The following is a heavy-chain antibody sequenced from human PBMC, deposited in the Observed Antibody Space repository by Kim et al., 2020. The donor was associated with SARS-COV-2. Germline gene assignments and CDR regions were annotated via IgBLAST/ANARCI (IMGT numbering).Heavy chain of an antibody. D-gene: IGHD6-6*01. CDR3: ARTYSSSSAPDY. J-gene: IGHJ4*02. Sequence: YNPSLKSRVTISVDTSKNQFSLKLSSVTAADTAVYYCARTYSSSSAPDYWGQGTLVTVSS. V-gene: IGHV4-59*01.